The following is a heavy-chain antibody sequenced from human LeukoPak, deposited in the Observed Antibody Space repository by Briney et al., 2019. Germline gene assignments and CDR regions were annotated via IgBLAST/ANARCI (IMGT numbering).Heavy chain of an antibody. D-gene: IGHD3-10*02. J-gene: IGHJ6*04. CDR3: AELGITMIGGV. CDR1: GFTFSNYW. V-gene: IGHV3-74*01. CDR2: ISSDGTTT. Sequence: GGSLRHSCAASGFTFSNYWMHWVRQAPGEGLVWLSRISSDGTTTTYADSVKGRFTISRDNAKNSLYLQMNSLRAEDTAVYYCAELGITMIGGVWGKGTTVTISS.